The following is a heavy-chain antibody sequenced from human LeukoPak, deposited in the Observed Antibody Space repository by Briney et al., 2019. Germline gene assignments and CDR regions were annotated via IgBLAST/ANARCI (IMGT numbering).Heavy chain of an antibody. CDR2: INHSGST. CDR3: ARVPNRYSSGWYYFDY. V-gene: IGHV4-34*01. D-gene: IGHD6-19*01. CDR1: GGSFSGYY. Sequence: SETLSLTCAVYGGSFSGYYWSWIRQPPGKGLEWIGEINHSGSTNYNPSLKSRVTLSVDTSKNQFSLKLSSVTAADTAVYYCARVPNRYSSGWYYFDYGGQGTLVTVSS. J-gene: IGHJ4*02.